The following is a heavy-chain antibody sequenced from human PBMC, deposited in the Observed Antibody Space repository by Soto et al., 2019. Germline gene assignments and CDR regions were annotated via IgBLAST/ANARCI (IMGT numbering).Heavy chain of an antibody. CDR3: ARGVQDIVVVPAAMDNWFDP. D-gene: IGHD2-2*01. V-gene: IGHV1-69*01. J-gene: IGHJ5*02. CDR1: GGTFSRHA. Sequence: QVQLVQSGAEVRKPGSSVKVSCKASGGTFSRHAISWVRQAPGQGLEWMGGIIPIFGTANYAQKFQGRVTITADESTSTAYMELSSLRSEDTAVYYCARGVQDIVVVPAAMDNWFDPWGQGTLFTVSS. CDR2: IIPIFGTA.